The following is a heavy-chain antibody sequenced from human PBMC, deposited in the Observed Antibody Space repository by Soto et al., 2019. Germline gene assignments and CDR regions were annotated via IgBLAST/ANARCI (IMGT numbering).Heavy chain of an antibody. CDR2: IYYSGST. Sequence: QVQLQESGPGLVKPSQTLSLTCTVSGGSISSGGYYWSWIRQHPGKGLEWIGYIYYSGSTYYNPSLKSRVTISVDASKHQFSLKLSSVTAADTAVYYCARGSGAAAGTFWYFDYWGQGTLVTVSS. J-gene: IGHJ4*02. V-gene: IGHV4-31*03. CDR3: ARGSGAAAGTFWYFDY. D-gene: IGHD6-13*01. CDR1: GGSISSGGYY.